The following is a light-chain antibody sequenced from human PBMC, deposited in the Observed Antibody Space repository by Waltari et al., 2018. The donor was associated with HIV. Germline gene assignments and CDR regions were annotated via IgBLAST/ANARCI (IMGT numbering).Light chain of an antibody. Sequence: SSELTQDPAVSVALGQTVRITCQGDSLRSYYASWYQQKPGQAPLLVVYGNDKRAAGIPDRFYGSSAGNTASLTITGAQAEDEADYYCNSRDSSGHHLVFATGTTVTVL. CDR2: GND. J-gene: IGLJ1*01. V-gene: IGLV3-19*01. CDR1: SLRSYY. CDR3: NSRDSSGHHLV.